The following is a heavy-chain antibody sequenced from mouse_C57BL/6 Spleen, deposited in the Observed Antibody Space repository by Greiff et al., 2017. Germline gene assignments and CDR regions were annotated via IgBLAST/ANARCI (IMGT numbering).Heavy chain of an antibody. D-gene: IGHD3-2*02. J-gene: IGHJ3*01. CDR1: GYTFTSYW. Sequence: QVQLQQPGAELVKPGASVKMSCKASGYTFTSYWITWVKQRPGQGLEWIGDLYPGSGSTNYNEKFKSKATLTVDTSSSTAYMQLSSLTSEDSAVYYCARRASSGAAWFAYGGQGTLGTGSA. CDR2: LYPGSGST. CDR3: ARRASSGAAWFAY. V-gene: IGHV1-55*01.